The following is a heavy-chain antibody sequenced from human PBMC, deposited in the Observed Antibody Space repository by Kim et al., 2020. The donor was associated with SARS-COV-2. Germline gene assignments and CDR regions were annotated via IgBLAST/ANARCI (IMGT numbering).Heavy chain of an antibody. D-gene: IGHD3-10*01. Sequence: LKSRVTISVDTSKNQFSLKLSSVTAADTAVYYCAKTSELWFGELSGAFDIWGQGTMVTVSS. J-gene: IGHJ3*02. V-gene: IGHV4-59*01. CDR3: AKTSELWFGELSGAFDI.